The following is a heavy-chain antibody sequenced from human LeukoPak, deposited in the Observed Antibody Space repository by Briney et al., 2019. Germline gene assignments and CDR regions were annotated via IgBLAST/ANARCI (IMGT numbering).Heavy chain of an antibody. J-gene: IGHJ4*03. D-gene: IGHD6-19*01. Sequence: SETLSLTCTVSGGSISYYYWSWIRQPAGKGLEWIGRISSRGYTNYNPSLKSRVAMSVDTSKNQFSLKLNSVTAADTAVYYCVRTMTREWGGWYDNDYWGRGTLVTVSS. CDR2: ISSRGYT. CDR1: GGSISYYY. V-gene: IGHV4-4*07. CDR3: VRTMTREWGGWYDNDY.